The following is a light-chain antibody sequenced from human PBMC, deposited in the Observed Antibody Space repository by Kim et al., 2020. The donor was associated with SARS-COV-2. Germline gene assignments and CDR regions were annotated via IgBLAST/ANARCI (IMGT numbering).Light chain of an antibody. CDR3: QHYNSYSEYT. CDR1: QSISSW. CDR2: KAS. Sequence: DIQMTQSPSTLSASVGDRVTITCRASQSISSWLAWYQQKPGKAPKLLIYKASNLESGVPSRFSGSGSGTEFTLTISSLQPDDFATYYCQHYNSYSEYTFGQGTKLEI. J-gene: IGKJ2*01. V-gene: IGKV1-5*03.